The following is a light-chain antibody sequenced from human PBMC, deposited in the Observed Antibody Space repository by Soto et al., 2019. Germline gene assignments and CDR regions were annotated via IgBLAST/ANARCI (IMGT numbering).Light chain of an antibody. CDR1: SSDVGGYNY. CDR2: EVS. Sequence: QSALTQPASVSGSPGQSITISCTGTSSDVGGYNYVSWYQQHPGKAPKLMIYEVSNRPSGVSNRFSGSKSVNTASLTISGLQAEDEADYYCSSYTSISTVFGGGTQLTVL. CDR3: SSYTSISTV. V-gene: IGLV2-14*01. J-gene: IGLJ2*01.